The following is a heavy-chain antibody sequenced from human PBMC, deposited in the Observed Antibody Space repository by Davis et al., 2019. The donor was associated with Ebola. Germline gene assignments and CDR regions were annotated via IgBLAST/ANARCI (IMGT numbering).Heavy chain of an antibody. D-gene: IGHD2-2*02. Sequence: PSETLSLTCTVSGYSISSGYYWGWIRQPPGKGLEWIGSIYHSGSTYYNPSLKSRVTISVDTSKNPFSLKLSSVTAADTAVYFCASCSGSTSYYTGFDYWGQGTLVTVSS. CDR2: IYHSGST. V-gene: IGHV4-38-2*02. CDR3: ASCSGSTSYYTGFDY. J-gene: IGHJ4*02. CDR1: GYSISSGYY.